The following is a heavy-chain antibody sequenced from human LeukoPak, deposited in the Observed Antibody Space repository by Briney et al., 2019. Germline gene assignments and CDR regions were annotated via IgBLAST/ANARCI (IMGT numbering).Heavy chain of an antibody. Sequence: SETLSLTCAVYGGSFSGYYWSWIRQPPGKGLEWIGEINHSGSTNYNPSLKSRATISVDTSKNQFSLKLSSVTAADTAVYYCARAARRGYSYGYFGYWGQGTLVTVSS. V-gene: IGHV4-34*01. CDR3: ARAARRGYSYGYFGY. J-gene: IGHJ4*02. D-gene: IGHD5-18*01. CDR1: GGSFSGYY. CDR2: INHSGST.